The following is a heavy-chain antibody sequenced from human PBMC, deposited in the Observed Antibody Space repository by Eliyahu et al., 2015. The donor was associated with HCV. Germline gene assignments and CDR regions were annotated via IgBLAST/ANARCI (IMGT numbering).Heavy chain of an antibody. CDR2: LSGSGGST. CDR1: GFTFNSYX. V-gene: IGHV3-23*01. J-gene: IGHJ6*02. CDR3: AKNIGAPGTSGMDV. Sequence: EVQLLESGGGLVQPGGSLRXXCAASGFTFNSYXMSWVRQAPGKGLEWVSALSGSGGSTYYSDSVKGRFTIFRDNSKNTLYLQMDSLRAEDTAVYYCAKNIGAPGTSGMDVWGQGTTVTVSS. D-gene: IGHD6-13*01.